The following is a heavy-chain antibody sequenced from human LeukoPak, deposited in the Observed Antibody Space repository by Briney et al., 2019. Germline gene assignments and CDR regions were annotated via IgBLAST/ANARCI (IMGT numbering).Heavy chain of an antibody. CDR3: ARVNYYASGKIDY. CDR1: GGSISSGGYY. J-gene: IGHJ4*02. D-gene: IGHD3-10*01. Sequence: SETLSLTCTVSGGSISSGGYYWSWIRQHPGKGLEWIGYIYYSGSTSYNPSLESRITISVDTSKNQFSLKLSFVTAADTAVYYCARVNYYASGKIDYWGQGALVTVSS. V-gene: IGHV4-31*03. CDR2: IYYSGST.